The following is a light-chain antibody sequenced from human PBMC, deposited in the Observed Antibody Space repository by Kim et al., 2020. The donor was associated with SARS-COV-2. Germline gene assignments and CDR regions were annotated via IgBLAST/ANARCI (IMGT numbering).Light chain of an antibody. CDR2: LGS. V-gene: IGKV2-28*01. J-gene: IGKJ2*01. Sequence: EIVMTQSPLSLPVTPGEPASISCRSSQSLLHSNGYNFLDWYVQKPGQSPQLLIYLGSNRASGVPDRFSGSGSGTDFTLKISRVEAGDVGVYYCMHALQTFMYTFGQGTKLEI. CDR3: MHALQTFMYT. CDR1: QSLLHSNGYNF.